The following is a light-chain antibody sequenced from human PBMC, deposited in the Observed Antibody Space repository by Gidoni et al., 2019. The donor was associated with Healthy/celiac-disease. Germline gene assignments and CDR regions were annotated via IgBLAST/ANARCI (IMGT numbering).Light chain of an antibody. Sequence: DIQMTQSPSSLSASVGDRVTITCRASQSISSYLNWYQQKPGKAPKLLIYAASSLQSGVPSRFSGSGSGTDFTLTISSLQPEDFATYYCQQSYSTPFTFGHXTRLEIK. CDR2: AAS. CDR1: QSISSY. CDR3: QQSYSTPFT. J-gene: IGKJ5*01. V-gene: IGKV1-39*01.